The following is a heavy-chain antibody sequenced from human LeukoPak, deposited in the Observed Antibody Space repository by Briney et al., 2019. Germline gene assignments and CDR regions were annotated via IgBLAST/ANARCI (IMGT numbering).Heavy chain of an antibody. V-gene: IGHV5-51*01. CDR3: ARRLPAPEAFDI. CDR1: GYSFTTYW. D-gene: IGHD2-2*01. Sequence: GESLKNSCKGSGYSFTTYWIGWVRQMPGKGLEWMGIIYPGDSDTRYSPSFQGQVTISADKSISTAYLQWSSLKASDAAIYYCARRLPAPEAFDIWGQGTMVTVSS. J-gene: IGHJ3*02. CDR2: IYPGDSDT.